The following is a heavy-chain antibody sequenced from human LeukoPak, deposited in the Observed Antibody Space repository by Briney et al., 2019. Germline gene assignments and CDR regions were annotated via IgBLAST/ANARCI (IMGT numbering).Heavy chain of an antibody. CDR2: ISYDGSNK. D-gene: IGHD1-26*01. Sequence: PGGSLRLSRAASGFTFSSYGMHWVRQAPGKGLEWVAVISYDGSNKYYADSVKGRFTISRDNSKNTLYLQMNSLRAEDTAVYYCAKGVSGSLKTPLDYWGQGTLVTVSS. V-gene: IGHV3-30*18. J-gene: IGHJ4*02. CDR3: AKGVSGSLKTPLDY. CDR1: GFTFSSYG.